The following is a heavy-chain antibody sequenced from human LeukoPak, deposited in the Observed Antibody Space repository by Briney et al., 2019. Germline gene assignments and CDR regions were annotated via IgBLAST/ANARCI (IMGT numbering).Heavy chain of an antibody. CDR3: AREVVRYSRGWPDY. Sequence: ASVKVSCKASGHTFTNYAISWVRQAPGQGLEWMGWISAYNGYTTYAQKLQGRVTLTTDTSTRTAYMDLGSLRSDDTAVYYCAREVVRYSRGWPDYWGPGTLVTVSS. D-gene: IGHD6-19*01. V-gene: IGHV1-18*01. CDR2: ISAYNGYT. CDR1: GHTFTNYA. J-gene: IGHJ4*02.